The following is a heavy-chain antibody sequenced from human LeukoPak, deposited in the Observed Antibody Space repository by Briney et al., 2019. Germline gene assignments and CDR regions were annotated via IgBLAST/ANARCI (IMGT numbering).Heavy chain of an antibody. Sequence: PSETLSLTCSVSGGSITTYYWIWIRQPAGKGLECFGRNNDSGSSNYNPSLKSRVTMSVDTSKNQFSLKLSSVTAADTAVYYCAKHRYSSSTNYYFDSWGQGTLVTVSS. CDR1: GGSITTYY. CDR2: NNDSGSS. CDR3: AKHRYSSSTNYYFDS. V-gene: IGHV4-4*07. J-gene: IGHJ4*02. D-gene: IGHD6-6*01.